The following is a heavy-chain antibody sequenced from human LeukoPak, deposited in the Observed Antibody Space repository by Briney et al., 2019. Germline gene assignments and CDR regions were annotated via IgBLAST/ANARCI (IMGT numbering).Heavy chain of an antibody. CDR2: IYCGDSDT. D-gene: IGHD1-26*01. Sequence: GESLKISCEGSGYTFTNYWIGWVRQMPGRGLEWTGIIYCGDSDTRYSPSFQGQVTVSADKSISTAYLQWTSLKASDTAMYYCARKVGTAHWYFDLWGRGTLVTVSS. CDR1: GYTFTNYW. J-gene: IGHJ2*01. CDR3: ARKVGTAHWYFDL. V-gene: IGHV5-51*01.